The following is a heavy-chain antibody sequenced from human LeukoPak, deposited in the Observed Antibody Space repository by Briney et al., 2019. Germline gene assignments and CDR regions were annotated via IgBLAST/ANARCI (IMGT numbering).Heavy chain of an antibody. V-gene: IGHV4-59*08. Sequence: SETLSLTCTVSGGSMTSYYWTWIRQSPGKGLEWIGYMYYTGRTNYNPSLKSRVTISVDTSKNQFSLKLSSVTAADTAIYYCARVHVNSGYYFGDAFDIWGQGTMVTVSS. D-gene: IGHD3-22*01. CDR3: ARVHVNSGYYFGDAFDI. CDR1: GGSMTSYY. J-gene: IGHJ3*02. CDR2: MYYTGRT.